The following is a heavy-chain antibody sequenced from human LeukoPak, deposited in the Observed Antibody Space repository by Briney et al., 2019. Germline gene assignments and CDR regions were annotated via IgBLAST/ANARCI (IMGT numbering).Heavy chain of an antibody. V-gene: IGHV3-48*04. D-gene: IGHD6-13*01. CDR3: ATGDSSSWDAFDI. CDR2: ISSGDGPT. Sequence: GGSLRLSCAASGFTFSSYSMNWVRQAPGKGLEWISYISSGDGPTYYADSVKGRFTISRDNAKNSLFLQMNSLRVEDTAVYYCATGDSSSWDAFDIWGQGTMVTVSS. CDR1: GFTFSSYS. J-gene: IGHJ3*02.